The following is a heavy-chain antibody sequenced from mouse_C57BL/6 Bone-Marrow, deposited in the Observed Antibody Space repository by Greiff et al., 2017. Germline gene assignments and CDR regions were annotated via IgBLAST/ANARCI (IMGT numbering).Heavy chain of an antibody. Sequence: VQLQPSGAELARPGASVKLSCKASGYTFTSYGISWVKQRTGQGLEWIGEIYPRSGNTYYNEKFKGKATLTADKSSSTAYMELRSLTSEDSAVYFCARPAQATFDYWGQGTTLTVSS. CDR2: IYPRSGNT. CDR3: ARPAQATFDY. D-gene: IGHD3-2*02. J-gene: IGHJ2*01. V-gene: IGHV1-81*01. CDR1: GYTFTSYG.